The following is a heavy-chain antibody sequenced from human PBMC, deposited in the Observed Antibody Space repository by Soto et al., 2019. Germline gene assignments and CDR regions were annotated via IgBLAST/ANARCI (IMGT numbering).Heavy chain of an antibody. CDR1: GFTFSSYA. Sequence: GGSLRLSCGASGFTFSSYAMHLVRQAPGKGLEWVAVISYDGSNKYYADSVKGRFTISRDNSKNTLYLQMNSLRAEDTAVYYCARAEPSVGATDYSFFDYWGQGTLVTVSS. V-gene: IGHV3-30-3*01. D-gene: IGHD1-26*01. J-gene: IGHJ4*02. CDR3: ARAEPSVGATDYSFFDY. CDR2: ISYDGSNK.